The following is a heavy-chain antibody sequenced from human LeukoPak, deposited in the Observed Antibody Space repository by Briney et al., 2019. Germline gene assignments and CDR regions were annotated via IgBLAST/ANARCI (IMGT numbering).Heavy chain of an antibody. Sequence: GGSLRLSCAASGFTFSSYWMTWVRQAPGKGLEWVANIIPDGSEKYYVDSVKGRFTISRDNAKNSLYLQVNSLRAEDTAVYYCARVEALYNSGSVWDYWGQGTLVTVSS. CDR1: GFTFSSYW. CDR3: ARVEALYNSGSVWDY. V-gene: IGHV3-7*01. CDR2: IIPDGSEK. J-gene: IGHJ4*02. D-gene: IGHD3-10*01.